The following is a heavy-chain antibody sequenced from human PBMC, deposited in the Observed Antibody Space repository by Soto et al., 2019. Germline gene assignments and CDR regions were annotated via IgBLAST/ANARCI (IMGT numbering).Heavy chain of an antibody. CDR1: GFTFSSYS. D-gene: IGHD4-4*01. CDR2: ISSSSSYI. V-gene: IGHV3-21*01. J-gene: IGHJ6*02. Sequence: PGGSLRLSCAASGFTFSSYSMNWVRQAPGKGLEWVSSISSSSSYIYYADSVKGRFTISRDNAKNSLYLQMNSLRAEDTAVYYCARDTTAYYYYGMDVWGQGTTVTVSS. CDR3: ARDTTAYYYYGMDV.